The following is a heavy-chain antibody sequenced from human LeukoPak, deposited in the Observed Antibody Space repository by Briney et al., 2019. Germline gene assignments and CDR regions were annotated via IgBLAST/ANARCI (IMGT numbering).Heavy chain of an antibody. D-gene: IGHD4-17*01. CDR1: GFKFNTYS. J-gene: IGHJ4*02. V-gene: IGHV3-21*01. CDR3: AREPDYGLDY. Sequence: GGSLRLSCAASGFKFNTYSMNWVRQAPGKGLEWVSSISTTSAYIYYADSVKGRFTISRDNAQNSLSLQMNSLRAEDTAVYYCAREPDYGLDYWGQGTLVTVSS. CDR2: ISTTSAYI.